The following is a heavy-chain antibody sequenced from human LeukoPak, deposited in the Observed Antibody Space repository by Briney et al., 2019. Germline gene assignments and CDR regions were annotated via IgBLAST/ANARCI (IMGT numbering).Heavy chain of an antibody. D-gene: IGHD3-10*01. CDR1: GFTFSNXX. CDR3: ARDKRQRSGXKXYFDY. CDR2: XSSSGGTI. J-gene: IGHJ4*02. Sequence: LSCAASGFTFSNXXMNWVRQAPGKXLEXVSXXSSSGGTIFYADSVKGRFTISRDNANNLLFLDMNSLRDEDTAVYYCARDKRQRSGXKXYFDYWGQGTLVTXSS. V-gene: IGHV3-48*03.